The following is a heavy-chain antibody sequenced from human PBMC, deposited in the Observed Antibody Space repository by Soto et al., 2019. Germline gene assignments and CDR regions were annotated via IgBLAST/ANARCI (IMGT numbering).Heavy chain of an antibody. CDR1: GGSISGGPYY. V-gene: IGHV4-31*03. Sequence: QVQLQESGPGQVKPSQTLALTCTVTGGSISGGPYYWSWIRQHPGKGLEWIGHIYYRGTTYYNPSLQSRIIISIETSENRCSLNLRSVTAADTAVYYCARLRSGGSGWAFDSWGQGSLVTVSS. D-gene: IGHD2-15*01. J-gene: IGHJ4*02. CDR2: IYYRGTT. CDR3: ARLRSGGSGWAFDS.